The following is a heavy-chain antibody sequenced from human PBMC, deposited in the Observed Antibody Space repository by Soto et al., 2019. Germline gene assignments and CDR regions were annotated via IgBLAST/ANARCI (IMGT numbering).Heavy chain of an antibody. J-gene: IGHJ5*02. Sequence: PWGSLRLSCAASGFTFSSYSMNWVRQAPGKGLEWVSYISSSSSTIYYADSVKGRFTISRDNAKNSLYLQMNSLRDEDTAVYYCARESRFLEWLSLNWFDPWGQEPWSPSPQ. CDR2: ISSSSSTI. CDR1: GFTFSSYS. CDR3: ARESRFLEWLSLNWFDP. D-gene: IGHD3-3*01. V-gene: IGHV3-48*02.